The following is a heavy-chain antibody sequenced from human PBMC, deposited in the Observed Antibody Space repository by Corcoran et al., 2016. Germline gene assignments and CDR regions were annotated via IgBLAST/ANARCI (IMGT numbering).Heavy chain of an antibody. CDR2: ISSSSSTI. Sequence: EVQLVESGGGLVQPGGSLRLSCAASGFTFSSYSMNWVRQAPGKGLEWVSYISSSSSTIYYADSVKGRFTISRDNAKNSLYLQMNSLRAEDTAVYYCARELVLLSDWLDPWGQGTLVTVSS. V-gene: IGHV3-48*04. J-gene: IGHJ5*02. D-gene: IGHD3-10*01. CDR3: ARELVLLSDWLDP. CDR1: GFTFSSYS.